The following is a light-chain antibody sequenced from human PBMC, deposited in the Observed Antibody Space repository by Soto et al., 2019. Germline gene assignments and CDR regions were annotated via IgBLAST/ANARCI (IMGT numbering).Light chain of an antibody. V-gene: IGKV3-20*01. Sequence: EIVLTQSPGTLSLSPGERATLSCRASQSVSSNNLAWYQQRPGQATRVVIYGASTRATGMPERFSGSGSGTDFTLTISRLEPEGFAVYYCQQYGRSPFTFGPGTKVDIK. CDR2: GAS. J-gene: IGKJ3*01. CDR1: QSVSSNN. CDR3: QQYGRSPFT.